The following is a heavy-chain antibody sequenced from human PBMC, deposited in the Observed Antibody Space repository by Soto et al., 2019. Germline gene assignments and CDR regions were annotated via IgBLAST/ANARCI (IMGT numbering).Heavy chain of an antibody. J-gene: IGHJ4*02. CDR3: ARDREVLWSGWTFDY. CDR1: GFTFSSYG. D-gene: IGHD6-19*01. Sequence: QVQLVESGGGVVQPGRSLRLSCAASGFTFSSYGMHWVRQAPGKGLEWVAVIWYDGSNKYYADSVKGRFTISRDNSKNTLYLQMNSLRAEDTAVYYCARDREVLWSGWTFDYWGQGTLVTVSS. CDR2: IWYDGSNK. V-gene: IGHV3-33*01.